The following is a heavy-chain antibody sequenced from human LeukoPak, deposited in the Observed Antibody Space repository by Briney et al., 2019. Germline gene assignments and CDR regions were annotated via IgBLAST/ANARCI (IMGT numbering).Heavy chain of an antibody. CDR3: AKVHDILTGYCGFDY. V-gene: IGHV3-23*01. CDR1: GFTFSSYG. Sequence: GGTLRLSCAASGFTFSSYGMSWVRQAPGKGLEWVSAISGSGGSTYYADSVKGRFTISRDNSKNTLYLQMNSLRAEDTAVYYCAKVHDILTGYCGFDYWGQGTLVTVS. CDR2: ISGSGGST. D-gene: IGHD3-9*01. J-gene: IGHJ4*02.